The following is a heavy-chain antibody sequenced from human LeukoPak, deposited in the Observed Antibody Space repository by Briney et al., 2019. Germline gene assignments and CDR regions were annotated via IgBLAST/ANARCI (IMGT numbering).Heavy chain of an antibody. D-gene: IGHD3-3*01. Sequence: SETLSLTCTVSGGSISSYYWSWIRQPPGKGLEWIGYIYYSGSTNYNPSLKSRVTISVDTSKNQSSLKLSSVTAADTAVYYCARMYYDFWSGKGNWFDPWGQGTLVTVSS. CDR3: ARMYYDFWSGKGNWFDP. CDR1: GGSISSYY. J-gene: IGHJ5*02. CDR2: IYYSGST. V-gene: IGHV4-59*01.